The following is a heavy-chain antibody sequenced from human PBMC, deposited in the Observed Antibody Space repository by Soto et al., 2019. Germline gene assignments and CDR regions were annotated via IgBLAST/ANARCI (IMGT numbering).Heavy chain of an antibody. CDR1: GGSISSYY. CDR3: ARTRATYYYYSSGYYETGYFDY. CDR2: IYYTGST. J-gene: IGHJ4*02. Sequence: QVQLQESGPGLVKPSETLSLTCTVSGGSISSYYWSWIRQPPGKGLEWIGYIYYTGSTNYNPSLQGRVTISVDTSKNQFSLKLSSVTAADTAVYYCARTRATYYYYSSGYYETGYFDYWGQGTLVTVSS. D-gene: IGHD3-22*01. V-gene: IGHV4-59*01.